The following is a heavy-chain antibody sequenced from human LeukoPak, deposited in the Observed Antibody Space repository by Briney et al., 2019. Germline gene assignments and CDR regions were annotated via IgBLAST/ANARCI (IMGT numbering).Heavy chain of an antibody. CDR2: IDVDGGT. J-gene: IGHJ3*02. V-gene: IGHV3-13*04. Sequence: PGGSLRLSCAASGFTFNSYDMHWVRQGTGKGLEWVSGIDVDGGTYYPDSVKGRFTISRENARTSLYLQMNSLRAGDTAVYYCARRRTGLRSYSDVFDIWGQGTTVTVPS. CDR1: GFTFNSYD. D-gene: IGHD3-10*01. CDR3: ARRRTGLRSYSDVFDI.